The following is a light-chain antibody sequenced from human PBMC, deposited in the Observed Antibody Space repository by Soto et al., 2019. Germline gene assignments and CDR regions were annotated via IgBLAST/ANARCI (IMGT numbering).Light chain of an antibody. CDR1: SSNIGNNY. J-gene: IGLJ3*02. CDR2: DNN. V-gene: IGLV1-51*01. CDR3: GTWDSSLSAKV. Sequence: QSVLTQPPSVSAASGQKVTIFCSGRSSNIGNNYVSWYQQLPGTAPKLLIYDNNKRPSGIPDRFSGSRSGTSATLGITGLQTGDEADYYCGTWDSSLSAKVFGGGTKLTVL.